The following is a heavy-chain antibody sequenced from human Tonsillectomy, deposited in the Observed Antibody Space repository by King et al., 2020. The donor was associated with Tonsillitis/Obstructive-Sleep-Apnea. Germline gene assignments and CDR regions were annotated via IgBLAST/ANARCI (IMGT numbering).Heavy chain of an antibody. CDR1: GFTFSSYA. CDR2: ISYDGSNK. CDR3: ARDYEYCTNGVCTPAHAFEI. D-gene: IGHD2-8*01. Sequence: VQLVESGGGVVQPGRSLRLSCAASGFTFSSYAMHWVRQAPGKGLEWVAVISYDGSNKYYADSVKGRFTISRDNSKNTLYLQMNSLRAEDTAVYYCARDYEYCTNGVCTPAHAFEICGQGEMVTVSS. J-gene: IGHJ3*02. V-gene: IGHV3-30*04.